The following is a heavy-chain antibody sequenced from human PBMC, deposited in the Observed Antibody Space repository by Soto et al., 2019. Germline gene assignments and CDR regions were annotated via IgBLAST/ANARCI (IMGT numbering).Heavy chain of an antibody. J-gene: IGHJ4*02. Sequence: ASVKVSCKASGYTFTSYDINWVRQATGQGLEWMGWMNPNSGNTGYAQKFQGRVTMTRNTSISTAYMELSSLRSEDTAVYYCARGPRTGTTSDYWGQGTLVTVSS. CDR1: GYTFTSYD. V-gene: IGHV1-8*01. CDR3: ARGPRTGTTSDY. CDR2: MNPNSGNT. D-gene: IGHD1-7*01.